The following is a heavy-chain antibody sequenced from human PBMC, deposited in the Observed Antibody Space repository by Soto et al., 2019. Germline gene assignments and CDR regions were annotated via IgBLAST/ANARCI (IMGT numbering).Heavy chain of an antibody. D-gene: IGHD3-22*01. CDR1: GFSFSSYV. CDR2: ISSSGGST. CDR3: RINMIVLTGRDYYGMDV. V-gene: IGHV3-23*01. J-gene: IGHJ6*02. Sequence: PGGSLRLSCAASGFSFSSYVMSWVRQAPGKGLEWVSVISSSGGSTHYADSMKGRFTISRDNFKNTLYLQMNSLRAEDTAVYYCRINMIVLTGRDYYGMDVWGQGATVTVSS.